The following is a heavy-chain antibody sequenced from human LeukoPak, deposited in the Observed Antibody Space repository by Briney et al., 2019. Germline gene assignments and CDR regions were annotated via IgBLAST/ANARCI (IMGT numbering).Heavy chain of an antibody. V-gene: IGHV3-48*03. D-gene: IGHD3-3*01. Sequence: GGSLRLSCAASGFTFSSYEMNWVRQAPGKGLEWVSYISSSGSTIYYADSVKGRFTISRDNAKNSLYLQMNSLRAEDTAVYYCAREGIFGVVPRVGWGQGTLVTVSS. CDR1: GFTFSSYE. CDR3: AREGIFGVVPRVG. CDR2: ISSSGSTI. J-gene: IGHJ4*02.